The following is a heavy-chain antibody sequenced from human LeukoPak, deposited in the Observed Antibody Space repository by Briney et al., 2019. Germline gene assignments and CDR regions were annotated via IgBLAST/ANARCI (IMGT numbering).Heavy chain of an antibody. V-gene: IGHV3-21*01. CDR1: GFTFSSYS. Sequence: GGSLRLSCAAFGFTFSSYSMNWVRQAPGKGLEWVSSISSGGNYIYYADSMKGRFTISRDNAKNSLYLQMNSLRAEDTAVYYCARNLMVRGVPPNYGMDVWGQGTTVTVSS. J-gene: IGHJ6*02. CDR2: ISSGGNYI. D-gene: IGHD3-10*01. CDR3: ARNLMVRGVPPNYGMDV.